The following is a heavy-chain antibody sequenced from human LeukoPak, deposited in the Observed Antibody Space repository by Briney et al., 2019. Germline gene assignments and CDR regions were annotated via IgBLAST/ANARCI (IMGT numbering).Heavy chain of an antibody. J-gene: IGHJ4*02. CDR3: ASRSSIWSGYQDTLYYFDS. CDR2: VYYSGTT. Sequence: SETLSLTCTVSGGSISSFYWSWIRQPPGKGLEWIGCVYYSGTTNYNPSLKSRVTISVDTSKNQFSLKLSSVTAADTAVYYCASRSSIWSGYQDTLYYFDSWGQGTLVTVSS. D-gene: IGHD3-3*01. V-gene: IGHV4-59*01. CDR1: GGSISSFY.